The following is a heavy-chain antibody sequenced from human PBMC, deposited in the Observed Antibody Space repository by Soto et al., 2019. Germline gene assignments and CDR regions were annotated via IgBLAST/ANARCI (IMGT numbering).Heavy chain of an antibody. Sequence: GASVKVSCKASGYTFTSYGISWVRQAPGQGLEWMGWISAYNGNTNYAQKLQGRVTMTTDTSTSTAYMELRSLRSDDTAVYYCARALGLHITMVRHYYFDYWGQGTLVTVS. D-gene: IGHD3-10*01. CDR3: ARALGLHITMVRHYYFDY. J-gene: IGHJ4*02. CDR2: ISAYNGNT. CDR1: GYTFTSYG. V-gene: IGHV1-18*04.